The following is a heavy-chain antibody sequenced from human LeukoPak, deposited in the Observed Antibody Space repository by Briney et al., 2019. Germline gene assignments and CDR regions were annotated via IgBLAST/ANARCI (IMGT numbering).Heavy chain of an antibody. Sequence: PSETLSLTCAVYGGSFSGYYWSWIRQPPGKGLEWIGEINHSGSTNYSPSLKSRVTISVDTSKNQFSLKLSSVTAADTAVYYCAREVGMKDSGSYPVSWGQGTLVTVSS. D-gene: IGHD1-26*01. V-gene: IGHV4-34*01. J-gene: IGHJ4*02. CDR3: AREVGMKDSGSYPVS. CDR1: GGSFSGYY. CDR2: INHSGST.